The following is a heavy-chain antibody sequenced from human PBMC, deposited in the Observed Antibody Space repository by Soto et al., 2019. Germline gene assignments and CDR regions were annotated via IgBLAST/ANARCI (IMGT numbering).Heavy chain of an antibody. CDR3: AADPPFHYYDSSGYQLDY. CDR2: IVVGSGNT. CDR1: GFTFTSSA. Sequence: SVKVSCKASGFTFTSSAVQWVRQARGQRLEWIGWIVVGSGNTNYAQKFQERVTITRDMSTSTAYMELSSLRSEDTAVYYCAADPPFHYYDSSGYQLDYWGQGTLVTVSS. V-gene: IGHV1-58*01. D-gene: IGHD3-22*01. J-gene: IGHJ4*02.